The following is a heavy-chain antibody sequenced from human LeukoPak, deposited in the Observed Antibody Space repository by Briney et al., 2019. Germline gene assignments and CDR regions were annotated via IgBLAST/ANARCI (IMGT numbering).Heavy chain of an antibody. J-gene: IGHJ4*02. CDR2: ISYAGSNK. CDR1: GFTFSRYG. Sequence: GGSLRLSCAASGFTFSRYGIHWVRQAPGKGLEWVAVISYAGSNKYYADSVKGRFTIYRDNSKNTMYLQMNSLRAEDTAVYYCAKDGDIAAAGYYFDFWGQGTLVTVSS. V-gene: IGHV3-30*18. D-gene: IGHD6-13*01. CDR3: AKDGDIAAAGYYFDF.